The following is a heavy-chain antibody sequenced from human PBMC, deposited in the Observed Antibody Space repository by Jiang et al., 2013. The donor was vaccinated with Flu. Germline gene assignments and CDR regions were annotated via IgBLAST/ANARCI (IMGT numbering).Heavy chain of an antibody. CDR2: VYHSGST. D-gene: IGHD6-19*01. J-gene: IGHJ4*02. CDR3: ARWNSGSGGYFDY. V-gene: IGHV4-59*08. Sequence: PGLVKPSETLSLTCTVSGGSISSFYWGWIRQTPGKGLEWIGYVYHSGSTTYNPSLESRIGISPDTSKNQFSLKMSSVTAADTAVYYCARWNSGSGGYFDYWGQ. CDR1: GGSISSFY.